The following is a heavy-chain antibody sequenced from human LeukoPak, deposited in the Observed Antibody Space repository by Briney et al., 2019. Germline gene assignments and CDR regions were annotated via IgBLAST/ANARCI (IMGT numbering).Heavy chain of an antibody. CDR1: GFTFSSYG. Sequence: PGGSLRLSCAASGFTFSSYGMHWVRQAPGKGLEWVAVISYDGSNKYYADSVKGRFTISRDNSKNTLYLQMNSLRAEDTAVYYCANSGDYDSTRGQGTLVTVSS. J-gene: IGHJ4*02. CDR2: ISYDGSNK. V-gene: IGHV3-30*18. CDR3: ANSGDYDST. D-gene: IGHD3-22*01.